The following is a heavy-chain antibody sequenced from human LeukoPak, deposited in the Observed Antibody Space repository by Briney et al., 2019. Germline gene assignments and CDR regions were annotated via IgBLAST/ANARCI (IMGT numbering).Heavy chain of an antibody. Sequence: GGSLRLSCAGSGFIFSTHWMIWVRQAPGRGLEWVATIKQDGGEKNYVDSVKGRFTISRDNTKSSMYLEMNSLRAEDTAVYYCVRYRDGEYDFWGQGTLVTVSS. CDR2: IKQDGGEK. D-gene: IGHD4-17*01. CDR3: VRYRDGEYDF. V-gene: IGHV3-7*01. J-gene: IGHJ4*02. CDR1: GFIFSTHW.